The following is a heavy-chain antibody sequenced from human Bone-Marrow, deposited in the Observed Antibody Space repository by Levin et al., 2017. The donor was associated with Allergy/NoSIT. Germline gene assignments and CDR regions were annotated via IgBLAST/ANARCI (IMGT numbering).Heavy chain of an antibody. CDR1: AFTFTSYA. CDR3: ASGGWYGADY. J-gene: IGHJ4*02. V-gene: IGHV3-23*01. Sequence: GGSLRLSCAASAFTFTSYAMSWVRQAPGKGLEWVSTITGSGSTTYYADSVKGRFTISRDNSENTLYLQMKSLRAEDTDVYYCASGGWYGADYWGQGTLVTVSA. CDR2: ITGSGSTT. D-gene: IGHD6-19*01.